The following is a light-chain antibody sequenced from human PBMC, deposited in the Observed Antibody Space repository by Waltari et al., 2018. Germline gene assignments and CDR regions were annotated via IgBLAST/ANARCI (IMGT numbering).Light chain of an antibody. CDR3: CSYAGSSILV. CDR1: SRGVGSDNL. Sequence: QSALTQPASVSGSPGQSSTISCTGTSRGVGSDNLVSWYQQHPGQAPKLKIYARSKRPAGVSNRLSGTQSGDTSSLTISGLQAYDEADYYCCSYAGSSILVFAGATKLTVL. V-gene: IGLV2-23*01. J-gene: IGLJ2*01. CDR2: ARS.